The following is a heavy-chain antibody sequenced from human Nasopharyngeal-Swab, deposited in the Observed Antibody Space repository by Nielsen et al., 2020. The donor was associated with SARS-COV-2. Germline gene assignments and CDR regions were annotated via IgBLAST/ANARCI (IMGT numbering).Heavy chain of an antibody. V-gene: IGHV3-69-1*01. Sequence: GESLKISCAASGFTFSDYYMSWIRQAPGKGLEWVSSISSSSYIYYADSVKGRFTISRDNAKNSLYLQMNSLRAEDTAVYYCARDQGMGYYYYYGMDVWGQGTTVTVSS. CDR2: ISSSSYI. CDR3: ARDQGMGYYYYYGMDV. J-gene: IGHJ6*02. CDR1: GFTFSDYY. D-gene: IGHD3-16*01.